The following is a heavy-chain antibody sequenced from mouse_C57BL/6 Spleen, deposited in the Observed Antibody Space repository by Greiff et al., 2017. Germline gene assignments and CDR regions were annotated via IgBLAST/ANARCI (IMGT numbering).Heavy chain of an antibody. J-gene: IGHJ3*01. Sequence: QVQLKESGPGLVQPSQSLSITCTVSGFSLTSYGVHWVRQSPGKGLEWLGVIWSGGSTDYNAAFISRLSISKDNSKSQVFLKMSSLQADDTAIYYCARADSSGPWFAYWGQGTLVTVSA. CDR2: IWSGGST. CDR3: ARADSSGPWFAY. V-gene: IGHV2-2*01. CDR1: GFSLTSYG. D-gene: IGHD3-2*02.